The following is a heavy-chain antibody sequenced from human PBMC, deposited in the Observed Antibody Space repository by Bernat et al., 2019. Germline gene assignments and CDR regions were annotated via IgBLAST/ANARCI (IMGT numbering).Heavy chain of an antibody. CDR3: ARQIVGAHDF. CDR1: GNSISSGSHY. V-gene: IGHV4-39*01. J-gene: IGHJ4*02. D-gene: IGHD1-26*01. Sequence: QLQLQESGPGLVRPSETLSLTCSVSGNSISSGSHYWGWFRQPPGKGLEYIGTIYYTGSTYYNPSLRSRVTISMDTSKNHLSLKLSSVTAAATAVYYCARQIVGAHDFWGQGTLVTVSS. CDR2: IYYTGST.